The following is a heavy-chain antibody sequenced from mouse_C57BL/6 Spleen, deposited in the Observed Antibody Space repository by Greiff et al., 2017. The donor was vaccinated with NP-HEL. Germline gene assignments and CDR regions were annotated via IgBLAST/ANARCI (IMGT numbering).Heavy chain of an antibody. CDR1: GFNIKDDY. Sequence: VQLKQSGAELVRPGASVKLSCTASGFNIKDDYMHWVKQRPEQGLEWIGWIDPENGDTEYASKIQGKATITADTSSNTAYLQLSSLTSEDTAVYYCTTPITTVDAMDYWGQGTSVTVSS. CDR2: IDPENGDT. D-gene: IGHD1-1*01. V-gene: IGHV14-4*01. CDR3: TTPITTVDAMDY. J-gene: IGHJ4*01.